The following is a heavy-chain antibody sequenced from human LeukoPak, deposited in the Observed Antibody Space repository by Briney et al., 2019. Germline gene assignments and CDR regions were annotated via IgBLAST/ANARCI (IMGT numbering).Heavy chain of an antibody. CDR3: ARRVEMSSASATSDTWLDP. CDR2: IHFSGDT. D-gene: IGHD3-10*01. Sequence: SETLSLTCTASGDSISNYYWNWIRQPPGKGLEWIGHIHFSGDTNYNPSLKSRVTISLDSAKNHFSLRLISVTAADTAVYYRARRVEMSSASATSDTWLDPWGQGTLVSVSP. V-gene: IGHV4-59*01. J-gene: IGHJ5*02. CDR1: GDSISNYY.